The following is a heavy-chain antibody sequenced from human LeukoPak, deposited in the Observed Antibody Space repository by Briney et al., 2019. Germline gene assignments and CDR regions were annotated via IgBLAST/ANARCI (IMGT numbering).Heavy chain of an antibody. J-gene: IGHJ6*02. D-gene: IGHD3-16*01. V-gene: IGHV3-30*18. Sequence: GGSLRLSCEASGFTFSSYGMHWVRQAPGKGLEWVAVISYDGSNKYYADSVKGRFTISRDNSKNTLYLQMNSLRAEDTAVYYCAKSLLRLDYYYGMDVWGQGTTVTVSS. CDR3: AKSLLRLDYYYGMDV. CDR1: GFTFSSYG. CDR2: ISYDGSNK.